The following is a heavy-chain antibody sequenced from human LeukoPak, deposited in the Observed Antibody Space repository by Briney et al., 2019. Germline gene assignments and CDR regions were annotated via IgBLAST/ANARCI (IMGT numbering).Heavy chain of an antibody. V-gene: IGHV1-18*01. CDR1: GYSFTSYG. CDR2: ISAYNGNT. CDR3: ARSRMVVTATALGY. J-gene: IGHJ4*02. D-gene: IGHD2-21*02. Sequence: ASVKLSCKAAGYSFTSYGISWVRHAPGPGLGWMGWISAYNGNTNYAQKLQGRVTMTTDTSTSTAYMELRSLRSDDTAVYYCARSRMVVTATALGYWGQGTLVTVSS.